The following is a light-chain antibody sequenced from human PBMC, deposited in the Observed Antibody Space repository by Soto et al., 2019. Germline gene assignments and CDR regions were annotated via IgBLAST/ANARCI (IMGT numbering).Light chain of an antibody. CDR3: QQRYSWYS. Sequence: EIVLTQSPATLSSSPGERATLSCMASQGVSGYLAWYQQKPGQAPRLLIYDASNSATGVPARFSGSGSGTDCTLTISGLEPEEVAVDYCQQRYSWYSFGQGTKLVI. CDR2: DAS. J-gene: IGKJ2*03. CDR1: QGVSGY. V-gene: IGKV3-11*01.